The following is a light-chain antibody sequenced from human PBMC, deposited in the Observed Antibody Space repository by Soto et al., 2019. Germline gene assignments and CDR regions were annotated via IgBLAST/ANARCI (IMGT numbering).Light chain of an antibody. J-gene: IGLJ1*01. CDR2: DVT. CDR3: CSYTSSSSLG. Sequence: QSVLTQPASVSGSPGQSITISCTGTSSDVGAYNYVSWYQQYPGKANKLMIYDVTSRPSGVSNRFSGSKSGNAASLTISGLQAEDEADYYCCSYTSSSSLGFGTGTKVTVL. V-gene: IGLV2-14*03. CDR1: SSDVGAYNY.